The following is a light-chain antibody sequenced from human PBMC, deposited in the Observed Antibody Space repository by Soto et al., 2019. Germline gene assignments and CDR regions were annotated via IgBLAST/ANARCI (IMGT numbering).Light chain of an antibody. CDR1: QSISSY. Sequence: DIQMTQSPSSLSASVGDRVTITCRASQSISSYLNWYQQKPGKAPKLLIYAASILQSGVPSRFSGSRSGTDFTLTISSLQPKDFATYYCLQSYSTPPVTFGQGTKLEIK. V-gene: IGKV1-39*01. CDR2: AAS. CDR3: LQSYSTPPVT. J-gene: IGKJ2*01.